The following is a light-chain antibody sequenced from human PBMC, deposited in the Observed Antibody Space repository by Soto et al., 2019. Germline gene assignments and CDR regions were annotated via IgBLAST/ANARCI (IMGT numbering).Light chain of an antibody. V-gene: IGKV1-5*01. CDR2: DAS. CDR1: HTISSW. Sequence: DIQMTQSPSTLSGSVGDRVTITCRASHTISSWLAWYQQKPGKAPKLLIYDASSLESGVPSRFSGSGSGTEFTLTISSLQPDDFATYYCQQYQTFGQGTKVDIK. CDR3: QQYQT. J-gene: IGKJ1*01.